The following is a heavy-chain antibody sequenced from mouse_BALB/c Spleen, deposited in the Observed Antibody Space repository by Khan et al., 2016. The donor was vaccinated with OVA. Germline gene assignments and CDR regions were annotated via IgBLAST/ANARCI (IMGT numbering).Heavy chain of an antibody. J-gene: IGHJ1*01. V-gene: IGHV1-22*01. D-gene: IGHD1-2*01. CDR1: GYTFTEYT. CDR2: FNPNNGGT. CDR3: AGRDYYGYSWYFDV. Sequence: EVQLQQSGPELMKPGASVKISCKTSGYTFTEYTMHWVKQSHGKSLEWIGGFNPNNGGTSYNQKFKGKATLTVDKSSSTAYMELRRLTYEDSAVYYCAGRDYYGYSWYFDVWGAGTTVTVSS.